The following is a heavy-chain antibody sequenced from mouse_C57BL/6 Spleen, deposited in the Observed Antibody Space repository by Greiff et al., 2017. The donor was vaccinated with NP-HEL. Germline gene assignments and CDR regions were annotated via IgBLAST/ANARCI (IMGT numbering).Heavy chain of an antibody. Sequence: VQLQQSGAELVRPGSSVKLSCKASGYTFTSYWMHWVKQRPIQGLEWIGNIDPSDSETHYNQKFKDKATLTVDKSSSTAYMQLSSLTSEDSAVYYCARRDYYGSSFFDYWCQGTTLTVSS. CDR2: IDPSDSET. CDR1: GYTFTSYW. CDR3: ARRDYYGSSFFDY. V-gene: IGHV1-52*01. J-gene: IGHJ2*01. D-gene: IGHD1-1*01.